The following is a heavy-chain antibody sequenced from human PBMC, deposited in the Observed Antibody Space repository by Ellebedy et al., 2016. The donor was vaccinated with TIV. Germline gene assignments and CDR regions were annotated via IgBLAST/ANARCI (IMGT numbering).Heavy chain of an antibody. CDR2: IYSSGST. V-gene: IGHV4-39*07. Sequence: SETLSLTCTVSGGSISSGSYYWGWIRQPPGKGLEWIGSIYSSGSTNYNPSLKSRVTISVDTSKNQFSLKLSSVTAADTAVYYCARPQGWGSAHYFDYWGQGTLVTVSS. CDR1: GGSISSGSYY. CDR3: ARPQGWGSAHYFDY. J-gene: IGHJ4*02. D-gene: IGHD7-27*01.